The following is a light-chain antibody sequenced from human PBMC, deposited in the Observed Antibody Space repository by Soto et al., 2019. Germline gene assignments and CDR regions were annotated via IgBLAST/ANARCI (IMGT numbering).Light chain of an antibody. CDR1: QSVSSSY. Sequence: EIVLTQSPGTLSLSPGERATLSCRASQSVSSSYLAWYQQKPGQTPRLLIYGASTRATGIPDRFIGSGSGTDFTLTISRLEPEDFAVYYCQQYNDWPSNTFGQGTKLEIK. V-gene: IGKV3-20*01. J-gene: IGKJ2*01. CDR2: GAS. CDR3: QQYNDWPSNT.